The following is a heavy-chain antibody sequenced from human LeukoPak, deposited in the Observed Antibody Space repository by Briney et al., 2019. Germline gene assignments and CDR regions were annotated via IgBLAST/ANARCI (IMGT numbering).Heavy chain of an antibody. CDR2: IYYSGST. J-gene: IGHJ5*02. V-gene: IGHV4-39*01. CDR1: GGSISSSGYY. Sequence: SETLSLTCTVSGGSISSSGYYWGWIRPPPGKGLESFASIYYSGSTYYNPSLKSRVTISVDTSKNQLSLKLSSLTAADTAVYYCARHEYSGSYYGLSWFDPWGQGTLVTVSS. D-gene: IGHD1-26*01. CDR3: ARHEYSGSYYGLSWFDP.